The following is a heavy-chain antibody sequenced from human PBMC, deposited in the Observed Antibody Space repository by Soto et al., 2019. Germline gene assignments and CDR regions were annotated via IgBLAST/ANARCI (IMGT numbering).Heavy chain of an antibody. D-gene: IGHD3-16*01. CDR2: ISWNSGSI. J-gene: IGHJ4*02. V-gene: IGHV3-9*01. CDR3: AKDNLGRAFDY. Sequence: PGGSLRLSCAASGFTFDDYAMHWVRQAPGKGLEWVSGISWNSGSIGYADSVKSRFTISRGNAKNSLYLQMNSLRAEDTALYYCAKDNLGRAFDYWGQGTLVTVSS. CDR1: GFTFDDYA.